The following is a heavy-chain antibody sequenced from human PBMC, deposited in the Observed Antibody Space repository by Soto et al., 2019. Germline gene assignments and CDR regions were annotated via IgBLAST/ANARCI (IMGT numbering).Heavy chain of an antibody. CDR3: AGVGGTTLTDY. J-gene: IGHJ4*02. V-gene: IGHV1-3*01. CDR1: GYTFTNYA. CDR2: ITGGDGET. Sequence: ASVKVSCKASGYTFTNYAVHWVRQAPGQRLEWMGWITGGDGETKLSEKFQDRVTITRDTSASTAYMEMSSLRSEDTAVYYCAGVGGTTLTDYWGQGTLVTVSS. D-gene: IGHD4-17*01.